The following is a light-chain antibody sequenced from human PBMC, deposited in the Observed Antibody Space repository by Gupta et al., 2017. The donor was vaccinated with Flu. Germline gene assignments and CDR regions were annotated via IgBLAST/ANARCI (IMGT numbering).Light chain of an antibody. CDR2: EVT. Sequence: SITISRTATSSDVGNYNLVSWHPYHPGKAHKLLIYEVTKRPSGVSSRFSGSKSGNTASLTISGRQADDEADYFCCSYARRSTVVFGGGTKLTVL. CDR3: CSYARRSTVV. V-gene: IGLV2-23*02. CDR1: SSDVGNYNL. J-gene: IGLJ2*01.